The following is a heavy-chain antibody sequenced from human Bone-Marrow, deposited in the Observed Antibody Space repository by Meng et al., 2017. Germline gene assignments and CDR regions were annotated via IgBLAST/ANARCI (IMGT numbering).Heavy chain of an antibody. CDR2: INHSGST. CDR3: ARGLARYCTNGVCYKRRHYYDY. D-gene: IGHD2-8*01. J-gene: IGHJ4*02. CDR1: GGSFSGYY. V-gene: IGHV4-34*01. Sequence: VQIQHWGARLFKPSKTLSLPCACYGGSFSGYYWSWLRQPPGKGLEWIGEINHSGSTNYNPSLKSRVTISVDTSKNQFSLKLSSVTAADTAVYYCARGLARYCTNGVCYKRRHYYDYWGQGTLVTVSS.